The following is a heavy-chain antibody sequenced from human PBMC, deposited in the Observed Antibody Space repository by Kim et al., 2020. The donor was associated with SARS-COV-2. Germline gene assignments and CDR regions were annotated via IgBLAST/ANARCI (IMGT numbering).Heavy chain of an antibody. D-gene: IGHD4-17*01. Sequence: GGSLRLSCIASGFNFSTFDLTWVRQAPGRGLEWMAYISSDDSTIYYSDSARGRFTVSRDNAKNSLFLQVSNLRPEDTAVYHCARVDTTTVASDVWGQGTLVTVSS. CDR1: GFNFSTFD. V-gene: IGHV3-48*03. CDR3: ARVDTTTVASDV. CDR2: ISSDDSTI. J-gene: IGHJ3*01.